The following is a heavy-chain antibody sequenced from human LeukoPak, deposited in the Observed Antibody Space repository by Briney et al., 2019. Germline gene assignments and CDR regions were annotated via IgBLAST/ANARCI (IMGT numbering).Heavy chain of an antibody. CDR3: ARAGPFGESYFDY. V-gene: IGHV3-7*01. Sequence: GGSLRLSCAASGFTFSSYWMSWVRQAPAKGLEWVANIKQDGSEKYYVDSVKGRFTISRDNAKNSLYLQMNSLRAEDTAVYYCARAGPFGESYFDYWGQGTLVTVSS. CDR1: GFTFSSYW. J-gene: IGHJ4*02. CDR2: IKQDGSEK. D-gene: IGHD3-10*01.